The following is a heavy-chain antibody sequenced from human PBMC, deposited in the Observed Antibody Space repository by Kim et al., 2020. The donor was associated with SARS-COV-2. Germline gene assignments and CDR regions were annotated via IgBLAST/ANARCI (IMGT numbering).Heavy chain of an antibody. Sequence: YYADSVKGRFTISRDNSKNSLYLQMNSLRTEDTALYYCAKGYYDSSAPQHWGQGTLVTVSS. J-gene: IGHJ1*01. CDR3: AKGYYDSSAPQH. D-gene: IGHD3-22*01. V-gene: IGHV3-43*01.